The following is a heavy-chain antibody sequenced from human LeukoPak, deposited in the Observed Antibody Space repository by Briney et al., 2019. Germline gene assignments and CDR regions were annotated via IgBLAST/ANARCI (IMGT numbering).Heavy chain of an antibody. J-gene: IGHJ4*02. CDR3: ARDSSRGAFDY. V-gene: IGHV4-59*01. CDR2: IYYSGST. CDR1: GGSISSYY. Sequence: PSETLSLTCTVSGGSISSYYWSWIRQPPGRGLEWIGYIYYSGSTNYNPSLKSRVTISVDTSKNQFSLKLSSVTAADTAVYYCARDSSRGAFDYWGQGTPVTVSS.